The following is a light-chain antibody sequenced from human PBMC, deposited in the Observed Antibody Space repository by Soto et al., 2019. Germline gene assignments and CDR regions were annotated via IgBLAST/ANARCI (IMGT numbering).Light chain of an antibody. CDR3: QQYTTYWT. V-gene: IGKV1-5*01. Sequence: DIQMTQSPSSLSGSXGDRVTIPCRPRRGISRFLAGYQQKPGXAPKTXNYDASTLHSGVSSRFSGSGSGKEFTLTISSLQPNDSATYHCQQYTTYWTFGQGTKVDIK. J-gene: IGKJ1*01. CDR2: DAS. CDR1: RGISRF.